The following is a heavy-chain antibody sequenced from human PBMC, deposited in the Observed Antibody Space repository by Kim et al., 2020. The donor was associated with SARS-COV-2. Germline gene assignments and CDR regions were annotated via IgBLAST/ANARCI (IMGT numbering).Heavy chain of an antibody. CDR3: ARWTPRITIFGVVIQKVGFDY. CDR1: GGSFSGYY. CDR2: INHSGST. Sequence: SETLSLTCAVYGGSFSGYYWSWIRQPPGKGLEWIGEINHSGSTNYNPSLKSRVTISVDTSKNQFSLKLSSVTAADTAVYYCARWTPRITIFGVVIQKVGFDYWGPGTLVTVSS. J-gene: IGHJ4*02. V-gene: IGHV4-34*01. D-gene: IGHD3-3*01.